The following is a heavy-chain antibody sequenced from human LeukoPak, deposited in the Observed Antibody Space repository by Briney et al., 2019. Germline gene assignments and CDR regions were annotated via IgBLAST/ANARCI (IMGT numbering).Heavy chain of an antibody. D-gene: IGHD6-13*01. CDR1: GFTFSSYA. Sequence: PGRSLRLSCAASGFTFSSYAMHWVRQAPGKGLEWVAVISYDGSNKYYADSVKGRFTISRDNSKNTLYLQMNSLRAEDTAVYYCAKVEYSSSWYGVGSLDDWGQGTLVTVSA. CDR2: ISYDGSNK. J-gene: IGHJ4*02. CDR3: AKVEYSSSWYGVGSLDD. V-gene: IGHV3-30*04.